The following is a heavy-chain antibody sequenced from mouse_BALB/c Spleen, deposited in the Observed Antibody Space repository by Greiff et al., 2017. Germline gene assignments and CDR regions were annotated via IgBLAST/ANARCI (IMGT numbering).Heavy chain of an antibody. CDR1: GFTFSSYA. Sequence: EVKVVESGGGLVKPGGSLKLSCAASGFTFSSYAMSWVRQSPEKRLEWVAEISSGGSYTYYPDTVTGRFTISRDNAKNTLYLEMSSLRSEDTAMYYCAREARARTYFDYWGQGTTLTVSS. D-gene: IGHD3-1*01. V-gene: IGHV5-9-4*01. CDR2: ISSGGSYT. CDR3: AREARARTYFDY. J-gene: IGHJ2*01.